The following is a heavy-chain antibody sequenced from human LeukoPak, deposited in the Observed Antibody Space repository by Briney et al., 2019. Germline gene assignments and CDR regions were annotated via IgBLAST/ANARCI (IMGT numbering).Heavy chain of an antibody. CDR1: GYTFTDYY. Sequence: ASVKVSCKASGYTFTDYYIHWVRRAPGQGLEWMGWIDPRSGGTRCTQKFQGRVTMTRDTSISTVYLGLSGLTFDDTAVYYCATDNYGTLDYWGQGTLVTVSS. V-gene: IGHV1-2*02. CDR2: IDPRSGGT. D-gene: IGHD3-16*01. CDR3: ATDNYGTLDY. J-gene: IGHJ4*02.